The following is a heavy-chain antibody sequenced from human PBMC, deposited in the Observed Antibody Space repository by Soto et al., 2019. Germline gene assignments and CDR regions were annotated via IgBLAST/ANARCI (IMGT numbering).Heavy chain of an antibody. CDR2: IYYSGST. D-gene: IGHD1-1*01. V-gene: IGHV4-59*01. Sequence: PSETLSLTCTVSGGSISSYYWSWIRQPPGKGLEWILYIYYSGSTNYNHSLKSRVTISVETSKKQFSLKLSSVTAADTAVYYCARSYNWNHVWFHXWGQVTLVTVSX. CDR1: GGSISSYY. CDR3: ARSYNWNHVWFHX. J-gene: IGHJ5*02.